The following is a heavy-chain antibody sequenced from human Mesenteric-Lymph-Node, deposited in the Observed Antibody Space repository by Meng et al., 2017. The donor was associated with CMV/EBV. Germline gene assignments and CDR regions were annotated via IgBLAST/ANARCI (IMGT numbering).Heavy chain of an antibody. CDR3: ARNLIYDDTGYFDY. Sequence: VYGGSFSGYCWSWIRQPPGKGLEWIGEINHSGSTNYNPSLKSRVTISVDTSKNQFSLKLSSVTAADTAVYYCARNLIYDDTGYFDYWGQGTLVTVSS. D-gene: IGHD3-3*01. CDR2: INHSGST. CDR1: GGSFSGYC. J-gene: IGHJ4*02. V-gene: IGHV4-34*01.